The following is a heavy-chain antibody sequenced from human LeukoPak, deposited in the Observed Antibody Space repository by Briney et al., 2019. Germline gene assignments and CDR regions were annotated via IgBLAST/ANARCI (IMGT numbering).Heavy chain of an antibody. V-gene: IGHV5-51*01. CDR1: GYTFPYYW. Sequence: GESLKISCKGSGYTFPYYWIAWVRQMPGKGLEWMGIIYPDDSDTRYSPSFQGLVTISADKSITTAYLQWSSLKASDTAMYYCARLRSSSWYTVDYWGQGTLVTVSS. CDR3: ARLRSSSWYTVDY. J-gene: IGHJ4*02. CDR2: IYPDDSDT. D-gene: IGHD6-13*01.